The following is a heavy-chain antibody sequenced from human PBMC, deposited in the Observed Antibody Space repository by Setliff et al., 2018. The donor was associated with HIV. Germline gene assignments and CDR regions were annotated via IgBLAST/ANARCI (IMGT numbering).Heavy chain of an antibody. CDR1: GYTFTSYG. CDR3: ARGSDTLTGYPYFDY. J-gene: IGHJ4*02. CDR2: ISAYNGNT. Sequence: ASVKVSCKASGYTFTSYGISWVRQAPGQGLEWMGWISAYNGNTNYAQKLQGRVTMTTDTSTSTAYMELRSLRSDDTAVYYCARGSDTLTGYPYFDYWGQGTLVTVSS. V-gene: IGHV1-18*01. D-gene: IGHD3-9*01.